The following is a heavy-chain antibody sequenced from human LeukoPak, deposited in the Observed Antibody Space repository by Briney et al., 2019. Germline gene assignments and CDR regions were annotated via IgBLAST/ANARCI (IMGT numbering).Heavy chain of an antibody. Sequence: GGSLRLSCAASGFNFNNYWMSWLRQAPGKGLEWVANIKDDGSEEYYVDSVKGRFTISRDNAKNSLYLQMNSLRAEDTAVYYCARQRTPDYWGQGTLVTVSS. CDR2: IKDDGSEE. J-gene: IGHJ4*02. CDR3: ARQRTPDY. CDR1: GFNFNNYW. D-gene: IGHD2-15*01. V-gene: IGHV3-7*01.